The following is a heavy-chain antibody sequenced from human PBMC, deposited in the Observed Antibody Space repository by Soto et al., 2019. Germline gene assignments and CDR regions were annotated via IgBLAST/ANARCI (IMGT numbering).Heavy chain of an antibody. Sequence: GGSLRLSCAASGFTFSSYAMHCVRQAPGKGLEWVAVISYDGSNKYYADSVKGRFTISRDNSKNTLYLQMNSLRAEDTAVYYCARDRIAARPHYYYYGMDVWGQGTTVTVSS. CDR1: GFTFSSYA. D-gene: IGHD6-6*01. J-gene: IGHJ6*02. V-gene: IGHV3-30-3*01. CDR3: ARDRIAARPHYYYYGMDV. CDR2: ISYDGSNK.